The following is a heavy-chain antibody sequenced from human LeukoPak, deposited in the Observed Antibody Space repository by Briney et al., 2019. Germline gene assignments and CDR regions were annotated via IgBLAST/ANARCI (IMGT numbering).Heavy chain of an antibody. CDR3: ARCHATLPDY. Sequence: KPSETLSRTCAVYGGSFSGYYWSWIRQPPGKGLEWIGEINHSGSTNYNPSLKSRVTISVDTSKNQFSLKLSSVTAADTAVYYCARCHATLPDYWGRGTLVTVS. J-gene: IGHJ4*02. V-gene: IGHV4-34*01. CDR1: GGSFSGYY. D-gene: IGHD2-15*01. CDR2: INHSGST.